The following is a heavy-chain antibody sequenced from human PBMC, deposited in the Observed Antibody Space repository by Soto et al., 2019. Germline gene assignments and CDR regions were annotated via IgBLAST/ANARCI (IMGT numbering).Heavy chain of an antibody. CDR2: ISVYKGNT. Sequence: QVQLVQSGAGVEKPGASVKVSCKSSGYTFTSYGISLVRQAPGQVLEWMGWISVYKGNTKYAQKVQGRVTMTTDTSTRTAYMELRSLRSDDTAVYYCARDPVIFDYWGQGTLVTVSS. CDR1: GYTFTSYG. J-gene: IGHJ4*02. CDR3: ARDPVIFDY. V-gene: IGHV1-18*01.